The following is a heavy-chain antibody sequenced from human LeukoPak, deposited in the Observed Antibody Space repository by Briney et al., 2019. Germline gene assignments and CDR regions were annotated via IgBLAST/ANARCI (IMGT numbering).Heavy chain of an antibody. D-gene: IGHD5-18*01. V-gene: IGHV4-59*08. CDR2: IYYSGNT. CDR3: ARQPPSDGDTGPDYFDY. CDR1: GGSISGYY. Sequence: PSETLSLTCTVSGGSISGYYWSWIRQPPGKGLEWIGYIYYSGNTNYNPSLKSRVTISVDTSKNQFSLKLSSVTAADTAVYYCARQPPSDGDTGPDYFDYWGQGTLVTVSS. J-gene: IGHJ4*02.